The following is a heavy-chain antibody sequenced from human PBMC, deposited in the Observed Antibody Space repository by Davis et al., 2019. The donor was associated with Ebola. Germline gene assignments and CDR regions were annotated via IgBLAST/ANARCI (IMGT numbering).Heavy chain of an antibody. Sequence: LSLTCGASGFTFSSHSMNWVRQAPGKGLEWVSSISSSSSYIYYADSVKGRFTISRDNAKNSLYLQMNNLRAEDTAVYYCAKAGATRTLAFDYWGQGTLVTVSS. J-gene: IGHJ4*02. CDR2: ISSSSSYI. CDR1: GFTFSSHS. D-gene: IGHD1-26*01. V-gene: IGHV3-21*01. CDR3: AKAGATRTLAFDY.